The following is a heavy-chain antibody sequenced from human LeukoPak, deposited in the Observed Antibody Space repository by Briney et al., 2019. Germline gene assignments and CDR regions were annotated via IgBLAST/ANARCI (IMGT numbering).Heavy chain of an antibody. CDR3: ARVIVGAAGSGFDP. D-gene: IGHD1-26*01. V-gene: IGHV4-38-2*02. Sequence: SETLSLTCTVSGYSISSGYYWGWIRQPPGKGLEWIGNIYHSGSTYYNPSLKSRVTISVDTSKNQFSLKLSSVTAADTAVYYCARVIVGAAGSGFDPWGQGTLVTVSS. CDR1: GYSISSGYY. CDR2: IYHSGST. J-gene: IGHJ5*02.